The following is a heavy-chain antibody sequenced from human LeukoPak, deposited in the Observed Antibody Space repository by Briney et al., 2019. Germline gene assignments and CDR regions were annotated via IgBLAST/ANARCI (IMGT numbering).Heavy chain of an antibody. J-gene: IGHJ6*03. Sequence: PSETLSLTCTVSGGSLSSYYWGWIRQPPGKGLEWIGSIYYSGSTYYNPSLKSRVTISVDTSKNQFSLKLSSVTAADTAVYYCARLSKAGSYYYYYYMDVWGKGTTVTVSS. CDR2: IYYSGST. CDR3: ARLSKAGSYYYYYYMDV. CDR1: GGSLSSYY. V-gene: IGHV4-39*01. D-gene: IGHD6-13*01.